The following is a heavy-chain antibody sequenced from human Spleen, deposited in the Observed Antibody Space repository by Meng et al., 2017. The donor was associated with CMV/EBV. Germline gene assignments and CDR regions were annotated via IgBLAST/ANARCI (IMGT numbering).Heavy chain of an antibody. Sequence: GESLKISCAASGFTFSSYAMHWVRQAPGKGLEWVAVISYDGSNKYYADSVKGRFTISRDNSKNTLYLQMNSLRAEDTAVYYCARDLGYSYGYGRYYYYGMDVWGQGTTVTVSS. V-gene: IGHV3-30-3*01. D-gene: IGHD5-18*01. CDR3: ARDLGYSYGYGRYYYYGMDV. CDR2: ISYDGSNK. CDR1: GFTFSSYA. J-gene: IGHJ6*02.